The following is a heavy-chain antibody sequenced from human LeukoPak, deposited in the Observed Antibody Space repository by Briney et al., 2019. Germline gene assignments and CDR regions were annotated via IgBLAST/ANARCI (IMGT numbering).Heavy chain of an antibody. V-gene: IGHV3-21*01. J-gene: IGHJ4*02. D-gene: IGHD6-13*01. CDR3: AREDSSSFDY. CDR2: ISGSSNYR. CDR1: GFTFSSYE. Sequence: GGSLRLSCAASGFTFSSYEMNWVRQAPGKGLEWVSSISGSSNYRYYADSLKGRFTISRDNAKNSLYLQMNSLRAEDTAVYYCAREDSSSFDYWGQGTLVTVSS.